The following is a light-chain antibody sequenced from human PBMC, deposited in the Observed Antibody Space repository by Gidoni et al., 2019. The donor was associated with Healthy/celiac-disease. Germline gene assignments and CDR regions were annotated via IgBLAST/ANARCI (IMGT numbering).Light chain of an antibody. Sequence: IQMTQSPPTLSASVGDTVTIPCRASQTIRSSLAWYQQKSGTAPKLLIYDGSTLEGGVSSRFRGSGSGTEFTLTIISLQPDDFATYYCQQYDSYSSLTFGPGTKVDI. V-gene: IGKV1-5*01. CDR1: QTIRSS. J-gene: IGKJ3*01. CDR3: QQYDSYSSLT. CDR2: DGS.